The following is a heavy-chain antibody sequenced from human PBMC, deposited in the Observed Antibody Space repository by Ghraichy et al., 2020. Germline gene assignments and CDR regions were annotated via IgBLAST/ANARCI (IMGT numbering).Heavy chain of an antibody. D-gene: IGHD5-18*01. V-gene: IGHV4-59*01. CDR3: ARVTPPSGYSYAYYFDY. CDR1: GGSISSYY. Sequence: SETLSLTCTVSGGSISSYYWSWIRQPPGKGLEWIGYIYYSGSTNYNPSLKSRVTISVDTSKNQFSLKLSSVTAADTAVYYCARVTPPSGYSYAYYFDYWGQGTLVTVSS. CDR2: IYYSGST. J-gene: IGHJ4*02.